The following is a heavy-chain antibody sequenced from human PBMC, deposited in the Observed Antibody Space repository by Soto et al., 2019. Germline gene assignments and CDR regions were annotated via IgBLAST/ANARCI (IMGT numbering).Heavy chain of an antibody. J-gene: IGHJ5*02. Sequence: QVQLVQSGAEVKKPGASVKVSCKASGYTFTSYGISWVRQAPGQGLEWMGWISAYNGNTNYAQKLQGRVTMTTDTSTSTAYMELRSLRSDDTAVYYCAAFQGDIVVVPAAKAVWFDPWGQGTLVTVSS. CDR1: GYTFTSYG. CDR3: AAFQGDIVVVPAAKAVWFDP. CDR2: ISAYNGNT. V-gene: IGHV1-18*01. D-gene: IGHD2-2*01.